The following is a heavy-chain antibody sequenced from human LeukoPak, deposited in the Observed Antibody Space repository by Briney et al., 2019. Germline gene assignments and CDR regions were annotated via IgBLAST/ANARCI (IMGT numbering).Heavy chain of an antibody. J-gene: IGHJ6*02. CDR3: ATSGDIVVVPAAGGMDV. CDR1: GGSISSGGYY. CDR2: IYHSGST. D-gene: IGHD2-2*01. Sequence: NPSETLSLTCTVSGGSISSGGYYWSWIRQPPGKGLEWIGYIYHSGSTYYNPSLKSRVTISVDRSKNQFSLKLSSVTAADTAVYYCATSGDIVVVPAAGGMDVWGQGTTVTVSS. V-gene: IGHV4-30-2*01.